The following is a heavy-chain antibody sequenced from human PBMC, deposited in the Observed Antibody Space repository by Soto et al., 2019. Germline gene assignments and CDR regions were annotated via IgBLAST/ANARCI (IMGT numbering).Heavy chain of an antibody. CDR3: AKDTSSSPYYMDV. J-gene: IGHJ6*03. V-gene: IGHV3-23*01. D-gene: IGHD2-2*01. Sequence: EVQVLESGGGSVQPGGSLRLSCAASGFTFSSFAMSWVRHAPGKGLEWVSEITGSTGTTYYADSVKGRFIISRDNSKNTVHLQMNSLRVEDTAVYYCAKDTSSSPYYMDVWGKGTTVTVSS. CDR1: GFTFSSFA. CDR2: ITGSTGTT.